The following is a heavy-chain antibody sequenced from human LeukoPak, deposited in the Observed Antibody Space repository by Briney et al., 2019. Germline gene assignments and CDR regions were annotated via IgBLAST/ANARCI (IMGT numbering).Heavy chain of an antibody. V-gene: IGHV1-69*13. Sequence: SVKVSCKASGGTFSSYPMSWARQAPGQGLEWMGRIIPVLGTPTYAQRYQGRITITADESTSTAYMELTSLKVEDTAVYYWAREYYYNSGSYLTLSLDPWGERTLVTVSS. CDR1: GGTFSSYP. CDR3: AREYYYNSGSYLTLSLDP. J-gene: IGHJ5*02. D-gene: IGHD3-10*01. CDR2: IIPVLGTP.